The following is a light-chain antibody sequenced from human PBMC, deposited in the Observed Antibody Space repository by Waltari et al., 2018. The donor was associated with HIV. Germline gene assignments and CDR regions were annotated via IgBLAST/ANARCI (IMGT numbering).Light chain of an antibody. CDR3: QQYYNYPYT. V-gene: IGKV1-8*01. CDR1: QGISNY. CDR2: AAS. J-gene: IGKJ2*01. Sequence: AIRMTQSPSSFSASTGDRVTITCRASQGISNYLAWYQQQPGKAPNLLIYAASTWQPGIPSRFSGSGSVTDFTLTISCLQSEDFATYYCQQYYNYPYTFGQGTKLEIK.